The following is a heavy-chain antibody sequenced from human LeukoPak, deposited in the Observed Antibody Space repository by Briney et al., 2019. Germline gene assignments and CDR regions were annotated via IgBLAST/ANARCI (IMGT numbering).Heavy chain of an antibody. D-gene: IGHD7-27*01. Sequence: GASVTVSSNVSRYTFSIFDINWVRQGAGQGLEWMGWMSPTSGNTGYAQNFQGRVTMTRDTSISTAYMELTSLRSEDTAVYYCVGGAPNWGFDFWGQGTLVIVSS. CDR2: MSPTSGNT. CDR3: VGGAPNWGFDF. CDR1: RYTFSIFD. J-gene: IGHJ4*02. V-gene: IGHV1-8*01.